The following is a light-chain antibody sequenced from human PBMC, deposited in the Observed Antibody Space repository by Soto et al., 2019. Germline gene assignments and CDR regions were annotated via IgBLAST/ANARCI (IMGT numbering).Light chain of an antibody. J-gene: IGLJ1*01. Sequence: QLVLTQPPSVSGAPGQRVTISCTGSSSNIGAGYDVHWYQQLPGTAPKLLIYGNINRPSGVPDRFSGSKSGTSASLAITGLQAEDEADYYCQSYDSSLIYVFGTGTKLTVL. CDR1: SSNIGAGYD. CDR2: GNI. CDR3: QSYDSSLIYV. V-gene: IGLV1-40*01.